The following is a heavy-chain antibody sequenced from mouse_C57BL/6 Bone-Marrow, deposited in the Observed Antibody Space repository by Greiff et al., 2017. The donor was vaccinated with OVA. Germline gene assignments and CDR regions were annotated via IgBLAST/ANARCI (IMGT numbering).Heavy chain of an antibody. CDR2: IYPRSGNT. J-gene: IGHJ3*01. CDR3: ARRVSGYVGFAY. D-gene: IGHD3-2*02. CDR1: GYTFTSYG. Sequence: VQLQQSGAELARPGASVKLSCKASGYTFTSYGISWVKQRTGQGLEWIGEIYPRSGNTYYNEKFKGKATLTADKSSSTAYMELRSLTSEDSAVYFCARRVSGYVGFAYWGQGTLVTVSA. V-gene: IGHV1-81*01.